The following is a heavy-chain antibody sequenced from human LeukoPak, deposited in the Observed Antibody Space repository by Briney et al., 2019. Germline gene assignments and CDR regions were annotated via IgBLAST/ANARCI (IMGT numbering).Heavy chain of an antibody. CDR1: GYTFTSYY. V-gene: IGHV1-46*01. D-gene: IGHD4-17*01. CDR2: INPSGGST. J-gene: IGHJ5*02. CDR3: ARVNYGDYVEWFDP. Sequence: ASVKVSCKASGYTFTSYYMHWVRQAPGQGLEWMGIINPSGGSTSYAQKFQGRVTMTTDTSTSTAYMELRSLRSDDTAVYYCARVNYGDYVEWFDPWGQGTLVTVSS.